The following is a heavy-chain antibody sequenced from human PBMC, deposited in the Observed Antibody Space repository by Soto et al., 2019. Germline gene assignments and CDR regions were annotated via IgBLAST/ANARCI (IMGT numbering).Heavy chain of an antibody. J-gene: IGHJ4*02. CDR3: AAHGSGTSFYFDY. V-gene: IGHV3-30-3*01. D-gene: IGHD3-10*01. CDR1: GFSFSKYA. CDR2: ITYDGSDK. Sequence: QVQLVESGGGVVQPGRSLRLSCAASGFSFSKYAMHWVRQAPAKGLDWVAVITYDGSDKFYADSVKGRFTISRDNSKDTLYLQMNSLRPEDTAVYYCAAHGSGTSFYFDYWGQGTLVTVSS.